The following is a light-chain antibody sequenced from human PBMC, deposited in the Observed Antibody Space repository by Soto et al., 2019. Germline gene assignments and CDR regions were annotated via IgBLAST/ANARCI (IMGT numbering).Light chain of an antibody. CDR1: SSDIGTYDY. CDR3: SSFTSNRIYV. J-gene: IGLJ1*01. CDR2: GVT. Sequence: QSVLTQPRSVSGSPGQSVTISCTGTSSDIGTYDYVSWCQQHPGRAPRLLIHGVTTRPSGISDRFSASKSGLTASLTISGLQPEDEADYYCSSFTSNRIYVFGPGTKVTVL. V-gene: IGLV2-11*01.